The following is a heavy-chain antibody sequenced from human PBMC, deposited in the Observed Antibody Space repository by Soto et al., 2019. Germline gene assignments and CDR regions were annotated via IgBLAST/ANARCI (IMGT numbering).Heavy chain of an antibody. CDR1: AFTFRNYW. D-gene: IGHD2-15*01. V-gene: IGHV3-7*05. CDR3: ARDGYCSGGSCYSVPVFDY. Sequence: GGSLRLSCAASAFTFRNYWMSWVRQAPGKGLECVAKIKEDGSEKYYVDSVKGRFTISRDNAENSLYLQMNSLTVEDTAVYYCARDGYCSGGSCYSVPVFDYWGQGTLVTVSS. CDR2: IKEDGSEK. J-gene: IGHJ4*02.